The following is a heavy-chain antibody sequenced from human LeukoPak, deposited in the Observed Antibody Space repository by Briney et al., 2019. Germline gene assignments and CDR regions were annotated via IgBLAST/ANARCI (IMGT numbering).Heavy chain of an antibody. J-gene: IGHJ6*03. CDR1: GGSISSRPYY. CDR2: ISYSGTT. CDR3: ARHKDYYYSYMDV. Sequence: PSETLSLTCTVSGGSISSRPYYWGWVRQPPGKGLEWIGTISYSGTTYYSPSLKSRVTISLDTSKNQFSLKLSSVTAADTAIYYCARHKDYYYSYMDVWGKGTTVTISS. V-gene: IGHV4-39*07.